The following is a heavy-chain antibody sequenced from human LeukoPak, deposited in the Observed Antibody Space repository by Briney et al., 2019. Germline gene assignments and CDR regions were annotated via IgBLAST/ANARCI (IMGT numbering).Heavy chain of an antibody. Sequence: GESLKISCNGSGYSFTNYWIGWVRQMPGKGLEVMGIIYPGDSDTRYSPSFQGQVTISADQSISTAYLQWSSLKASDTAMYYCARVYYDFWSGYFLAEFDPWGQGTLVTVSS. CDR1: GYSFTNYW. CDR2: IYPGDSDT. CDR3: ARVYYDFWSGYFLAEFDP. V-gene: IGHV5-51*01. D-gene: IGHD3-3*01. J-gene: IGHJ5*02.